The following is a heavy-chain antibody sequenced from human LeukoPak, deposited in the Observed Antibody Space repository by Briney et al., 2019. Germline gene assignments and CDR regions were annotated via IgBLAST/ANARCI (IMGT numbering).Heavy chain of an antibody. CDR2: IYYSGST. D-gene: IGHD6-13*01. Sequence: SETLSLTCTVSGGSISSSSYYWGWIRQPPGKGLEWIGSIYYSGSTYHNPSLKSRVTISVDTSKNQFSLKLSSVTAADTAVYYCASSAAAGRFDYWGQGILVTVSS. V-gene: IGHV4-39*07. CDR3: ASSAAAGRFDY. CDR1: GGSISSSSYY. J-gene: IGHJ4*02.